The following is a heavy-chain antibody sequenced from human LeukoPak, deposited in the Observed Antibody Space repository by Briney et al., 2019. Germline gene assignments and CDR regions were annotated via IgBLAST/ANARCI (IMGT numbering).Heavy chain of an antibody. Sequence: KPSETLSLTCTVSGGSISSSSYYWGWIRQPPGKGLEWIGSIYYSGSTYYNPSLKSRVTISVDTSKNQFSLKLSSVTAADTAVYYCARDAGGSGSYYSRLDCWGQGTLVTVSS. CDR2: IYYSGST. D-gene: IGHD3-10*01. CDR1: GGSISSSSYY. V-gene: IGHV4-39*07. J-gene: IGHJ4*02. CDR3: ARDAGGSGSYYSRLDC.